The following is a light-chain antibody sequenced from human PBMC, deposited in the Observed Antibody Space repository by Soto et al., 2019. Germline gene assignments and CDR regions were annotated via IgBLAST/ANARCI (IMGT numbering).Light chain of an antibody. CDR1: SSNIGAGYG. V-gene: IGLV1-40*01. CDR2: GNS. Sequence: QSVLTQPPSVSGAPGQRVTISCTGSSSNIGAGYGVHWYQQLPGTAPKLLIYGNSNRPSGVPDRFSGSKSGTSASLAITGVRAEDEADYYCPSYDSSLSGWVFGGGTKLTVL. J-gene: IGLJ3*02. CDR3: PSYDSSLSGWV.